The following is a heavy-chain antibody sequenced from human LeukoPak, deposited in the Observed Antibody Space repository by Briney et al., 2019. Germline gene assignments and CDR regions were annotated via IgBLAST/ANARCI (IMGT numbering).Heavy chain of an antibody. CDR1: GGSINSGGYS. CDR2: IYYSGST. J-gene: IGHJ1*01. CDR3: ARGIDYGSEYFQH. V-gene: IGHV4-31*03. Sequence: SETLSLTCTVSGGSINSGGYSWSWIRRHPGKDLEWIGYIYYSGSTYYNPSLKSRVTISVDTSKNQFSLKLTSVTAADTAVYYCARGIDYGSEYFQHWGQGTLVTVSS. D-gene: IGHD4-17*01.